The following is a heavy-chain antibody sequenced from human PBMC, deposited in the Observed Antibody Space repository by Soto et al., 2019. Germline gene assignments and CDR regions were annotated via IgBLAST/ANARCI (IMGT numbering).Heavy chain of an antibody. CDR3: ARDATGYSHP. Sequence: PSETLSLTCTVSGGSISSYYWSWIRQPPGKGLEWIGYIYYSGSTNYNPSLKSRVTISVDTSKNQFSLKLSSVTAADTAVYYCARDATGYSHPWGRGTLVTVSS. CDR2: IYYSGST. CDR1: GGSISSYY. V-gene: IGHV4-59*01. J-gene: IGHJ5*02. D-gene: IGHD6-13*01.